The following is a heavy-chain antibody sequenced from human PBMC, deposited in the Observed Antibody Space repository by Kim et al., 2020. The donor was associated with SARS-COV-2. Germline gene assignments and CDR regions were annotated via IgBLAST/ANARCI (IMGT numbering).Heavy chain of an antibody. CDR3: ARASGGDNQFPY. J-gene: IGHJ4*02. V-gene: IGHV4-31*03. CDR1: GGSVTSGDYY. D-gene: IGHD4-17*01. CDR2: IHSSGST. Sequence: SETLSLTCIVSGGSVTSGDYYWTWIRQHPGRGPEWIGYIHSSGSTYYNPSLKSRLTISLDTSRNQFSLNLTSVTAADTAVFYCARASGGDNQFPYWGQGSLVTVSS.